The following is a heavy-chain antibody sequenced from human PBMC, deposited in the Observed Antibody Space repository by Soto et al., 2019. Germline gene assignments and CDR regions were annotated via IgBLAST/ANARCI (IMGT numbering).Heavy chain of an antibody. V-gene: IGHV1-24*01. CDR2: FDPDDGEI. CDR1: GYSLNELS. Sequence: QVHLVQSGAEVKKPGASVKVSCKVSGYSLNELSIHWVRQAPGKGLEWMGAFDPDDGEIGYAQKFQGRVTMTEDTSTDTANMDLSSLRSEDTAVYYCATGGPAGDFDNWGQGTLVTVSS. D-gene: IGHD3-10*01. J-gene: IGHJ4*02. CDR3: ATGGPAGDFDN.